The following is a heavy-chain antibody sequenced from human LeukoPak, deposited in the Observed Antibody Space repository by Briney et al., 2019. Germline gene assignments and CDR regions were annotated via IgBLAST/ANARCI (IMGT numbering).Heavy chain of an antibody. J-gene: IGHJ4*02. CDR1: GFTFSSYW. D-gene: IGHD5-12*01. V-gene: IGHV3-74*01. CDR2: IKSDGSTT. Sequence: PGGSLRLSCAASGFTFSSYWMHWVRQAPGKGLVWVSRIKSDGSTTNYADSVKGRFTISRDNSKNTLYLQMNSLRVEDTAIYYCAKAPQGYSAYALPANWGQGTLVTVSS. CDR3: AKAPQGYSAYALPAN.